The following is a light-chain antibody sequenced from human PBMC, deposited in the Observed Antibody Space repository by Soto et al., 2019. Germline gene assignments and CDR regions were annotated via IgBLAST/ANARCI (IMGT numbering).Light chain of an antibody. CDR1: QTVIRY. J-gene: IGKJ1*01. CDR2: DAS. Sequence: DIVLTQYQATLSLSPGERATLSCRASQTVIRYLAWYQQNRGQAPRLLIYDASYRATGIPERFSGSGSGTDFTLTISILEPEDFAVYCSQLRISRPWRFGQGTKVDIK. CDR3: QLRISRPWR. V-gene: IGKV3-11*01.